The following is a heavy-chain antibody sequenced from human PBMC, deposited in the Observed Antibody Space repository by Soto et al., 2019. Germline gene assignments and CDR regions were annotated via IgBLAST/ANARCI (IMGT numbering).Heavy chain of an antibody. CDR2: IYSGGST. Sequence: SGGGLVQPGGSLRLSCAASGFTVISNYMSWFRQAPWKGMEWVSVIYSGGSTYYANAVKGRFTISRDNSKNTLYLQMNSLRAEDTAVYYCARRGIRGPDYWGQGTLVTVSS. D-gene: IGHD6-13*01. CDR3: ARRGIRGPDY. V-gene: IGHV3-66*01. J-gene: IGHJ4*02. CDR1: GFTVISNY.